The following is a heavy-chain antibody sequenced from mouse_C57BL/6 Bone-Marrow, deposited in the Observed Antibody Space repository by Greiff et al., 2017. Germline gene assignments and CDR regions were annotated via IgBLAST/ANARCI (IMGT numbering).Heavy chain of an antibody. CDR2: IHPNSGST. CDR1: GYTFTSYW. V-gene: IGHV1-64*01. D-gene: IGHD1-1*01. Sequence: QVQLQQPGAELVKPGASVKLSCKASGYTFTSYWMHWVKQRPGQGLEWIGMIHPNSGSTNYNEKFKSKATLTVDKSSSTAYMQLSSLTSEDSAVYYCARSAFITTAVAGGFAYRGQGTLVTVSA. CDR3: ARSAFITTAVAGGFAY. J-gene: IGHJ3*01.